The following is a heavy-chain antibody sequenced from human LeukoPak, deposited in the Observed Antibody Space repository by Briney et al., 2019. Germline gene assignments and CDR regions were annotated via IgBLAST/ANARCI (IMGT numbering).Heavy chain of an antibody. CDR1: GGSISSGSYY. Sequence: KSSETLSLTCTVSGGSISSGSYYWSWIRQPAGKGLEWIGRIYTSGSTNYNPSLKSRVTISVDTSKNQFPLKLSSVTAADTAVYYCARGFFYDSSGYKDYWGQGTLVTVSS. D-gene: IGHD3-22*01. CDR3: ARGFFYDSSGYKDY. V-gene: IGHV4-61*02. J-gene: IGHJ4*02. CDR2: IYTSGST.